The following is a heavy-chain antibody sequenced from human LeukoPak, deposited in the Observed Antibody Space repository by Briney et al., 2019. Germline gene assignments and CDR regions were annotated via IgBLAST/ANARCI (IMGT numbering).Heavy chain of an antibody. CDR3: ARMEYQLLNNWFDP. D-gene: IGHD2-2*01. CDR1: GYTFTSYA. CDR2: INAGNGNT. Sequence: ASVKVSCKASGYTFTSYAMHWVRQAPGQRLEWMGWINAGNGNTKYSQRFQGRVTITRDTSASTAYMELSSLRSEDTAVYYCARMEYQLLNNWFDPWGQGTLVTVSS. J-gene: IGHJ5*02. V-gene: IGHV1-3*01.